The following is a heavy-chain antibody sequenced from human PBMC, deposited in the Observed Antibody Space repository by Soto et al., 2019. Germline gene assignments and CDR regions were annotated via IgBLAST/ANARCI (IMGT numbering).Heavy chain of an antibody. CDR2: ISAYNGNT. CDR1: GYTFTSYG. D-gene: IGHD3-3*01. V-gene: IGHV1-18*04. CDR3: AKDARRVFGNDFDI. J-gene: IGHJ3*02. Sequence: QVQLVQSGPEVKKPGASVKVSCKASGYTFTSYGLSWVRQAPGQGLERMRWISAYNGNTNYAKKFQGRVTMTTDTSTSTGYMELRSLRSDDTAVYYCAKDARRVFGNDFDIWGPGTMVTVPS.